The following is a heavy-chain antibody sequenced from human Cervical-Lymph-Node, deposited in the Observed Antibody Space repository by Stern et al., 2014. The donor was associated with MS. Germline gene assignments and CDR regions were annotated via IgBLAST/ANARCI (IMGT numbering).Heavy chain of an antibody. CDR2: IFTGGSH. Sequence: EVQLVESGGGLIQPGGSLRLSCAASGFTVSSNYMAWVRQVPGKGLEWVGLIFTGGSHSYPDAVKGRFTISRDNSKNTLYLQMNNLRAEDTAVYYCARQDYDRWSGSYYFDYWGQGTLVTVSS. CDR3: ARQDYDRWSGSYYFDY. V-gene: IGHV3-53*01. D-gene: IGHD3-3*01. CDR1: GFTVSSNY. J-gene: IGHJ4*02.